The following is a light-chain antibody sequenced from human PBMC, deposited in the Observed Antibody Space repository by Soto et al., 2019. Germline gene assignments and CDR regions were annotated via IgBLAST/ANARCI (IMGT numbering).Light chain of an antibody. Sequence: DIQMTQSPSSLSASVGDRATITCRASQSISSYLNWYQQKPGKAPKLLIYAASSLQSGVPSRFSGSGSGTDFPLTISRLQPEDFATYYCQQSYSTPRTFGQGTKVEIK. CDR3: QQSYSTPRT. CDR1: QSISSY. V-gene: IGKV1-39*01. J-gene: IGKJ1*01. CDR2: AAS.